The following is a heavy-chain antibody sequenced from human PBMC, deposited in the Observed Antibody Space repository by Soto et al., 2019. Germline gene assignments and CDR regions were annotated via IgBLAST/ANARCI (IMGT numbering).Heavy chain of an antibody. J-gene: IGHJ4*02. CDR3: ARQGVLGYCSSTSCYGSGDYFDY. CDR1: GGSISSYY. D-gene: IGHD2-2*01. CDR2: IYYSGST. V-gene: IGHV4-59*08. Sequence: SETLSLTCTVSGGSISSYYWSWIRQPPGKGLEWIGYIYYSGSTNYNPSLKSRVTISVDTSKNQFSLKLSSVTAADTAVYCCARQGVLGYCSSTSCYGSGDYFDYWGQGTLVTVSS.